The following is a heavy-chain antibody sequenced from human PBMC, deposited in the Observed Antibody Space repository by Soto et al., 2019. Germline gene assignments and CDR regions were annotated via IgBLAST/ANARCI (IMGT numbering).Heavy chain of an antibody. V-gene: IGHV1-18*01. J-gene: IGHJ4*02. CDR1: GYTFTSYG. CDR2: ISSHNGYT. D-gene: IGHD6-13*01. CDR3: ARETAIAAAGLVDY. Sequence: QVQLVQSGAEVRKPGASVKVSCKASGYTFTSYGISWVRQAPGQGLEWMGWISSHNGYTNNAQKFQGRVTMTTDTSTSTAYLGLRSLRSDDTAVYYCARETAIAAAGLVDYWGQGTRVTVSS.